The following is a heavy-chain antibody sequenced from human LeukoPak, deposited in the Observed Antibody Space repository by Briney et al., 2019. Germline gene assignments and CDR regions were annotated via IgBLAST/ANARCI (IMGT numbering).Heavy chain of an antibody. V-gene: IGHV4-34*01. J-gene: IGHJ4*02. CDR1: GGSFSGHY. D-gene: IGHD6-13*01. Sequence: SETLSLTCAVYGGSFSGHYWSWIRQPPGKGLEWIGEINHSGSTNYNPSLKSRVTISVDTSKNQFSLKLSSVTAADTAVYYCARGQGVAAAQFDYWGQGTLVTVSS. CDR2: INHSGST. CDR3: ARGQGVAAAQFDY.